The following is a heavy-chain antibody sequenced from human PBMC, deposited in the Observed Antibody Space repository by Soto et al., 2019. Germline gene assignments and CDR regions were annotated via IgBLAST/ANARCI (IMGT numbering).Heavy chain of an antibody. J-gene: IGHJ4*02. CDR1: GYTFTRNA. V-gene: IGHV1-3*01. Sequence: QVQLVQSGAEVKKPGASVKVSCKASGYTFTRNAIHWVRQAPGQRLEWIGRIKGGNGDTKYSQKFQDRVTITRDPSASAAYMELSTSASEDTSVYYWARSENDYSTFDSWGQGTLVTVSS. CDR2: IKGGNGDT. D-gene: IGHD3-16*01. CDR3: ARSENDYSTFDS.